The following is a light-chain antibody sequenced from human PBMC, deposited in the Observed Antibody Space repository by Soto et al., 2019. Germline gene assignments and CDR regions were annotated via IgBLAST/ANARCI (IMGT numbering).Light chain of an antibody. CDR3: QQYHSYPYT. CDR2: KAS. J-gene: IGKJ2*01. V-gene: IGKV1-5*03. Sequence: DIPMTQSPSTLSASVGERVTITCRASQSISSWLAWYHQKPGKAPKLLIYKASSLESGVPSRFSGSGSGTEFTLTISSLQPDDFATYYCQQYHSYPYTFGQGTKLEIE. CDR1: QSISSW.